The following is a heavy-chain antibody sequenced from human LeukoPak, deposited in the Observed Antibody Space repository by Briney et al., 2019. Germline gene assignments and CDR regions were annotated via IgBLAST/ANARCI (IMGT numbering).Heavy chain of an antibody. CDR1: GYTFTSYG. J-gene: IGHJ4*02. D-gene: IGHD5-18*01. CDR2: ISAYNGNT. Sequence: ASVKVSCKASGYTFTSYGISWVRQAPGQGLEWMGWISAYNGNTNYAQKFQGRVTITADKSTSTAYMELSSLRSEDTAVYYCARLSGGNTAMVWFDYWGQGTLVTVSS. CDR3: ARLSGGNTAMVWFDY. V-gene: IGHV1-18*01.